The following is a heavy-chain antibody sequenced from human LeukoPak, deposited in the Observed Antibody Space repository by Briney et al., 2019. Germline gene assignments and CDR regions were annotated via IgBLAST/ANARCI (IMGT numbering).Heavy chain of an antibody. Sequence: SETLSLTCAVYGGSFSGYYWSWIRQPPGKGLEWIGEINHSGSTNYNPSLKSRVTISVDTSKNQFSLKLSSVTAADTAVYYCARDPHYWGQGTLVTVSS. CDR3: ARDPHY. V-gene: IGHV4-34*01. CDR1: GGSFSGYY. J-gene: IGHJ4*02. CDR2: INHSGST.